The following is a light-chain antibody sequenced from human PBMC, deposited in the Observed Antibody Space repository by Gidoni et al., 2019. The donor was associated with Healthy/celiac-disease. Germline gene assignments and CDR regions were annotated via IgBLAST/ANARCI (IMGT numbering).Light chain of an antibody. CDR3: QQYNNWPPRT. CDR1: QSVSSN. CDR2: GAS. J-gene: IGKJ1*01. V-gene: IGKV3-15*01. Sequence: EIVMTQSPATLSVSPGERATLSCSASQSVSSNLAWYQQKPGQAPRLLIYGASTRATGIPARFSGSGSGTEFTLTISSLQSEDFAVYYCQQYNNWPPRTFGQGTQVEIK.